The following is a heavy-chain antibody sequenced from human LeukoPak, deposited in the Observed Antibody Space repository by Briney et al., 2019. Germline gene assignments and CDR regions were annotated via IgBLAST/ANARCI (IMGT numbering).Heavy chain of an antibody. Sequence: GSVKVSCKASGYNFYGYFIHWVRQAPGLGLEWVGLINPNSGCTNYAQQFQGRVTMTSNTSSSIVYMELSSLGSDDTAMYYCARPAVVPSAIDLEYWGQGTLVSVSS. CDR3: ARPAVVPSAIDLEY. D-gene: IGHD2-2*01. V-gene: IGHV1-2*02. CDR2: INPNSGCT. CDR1: GYNFYGYF. J-gene: IGHJ4*02.